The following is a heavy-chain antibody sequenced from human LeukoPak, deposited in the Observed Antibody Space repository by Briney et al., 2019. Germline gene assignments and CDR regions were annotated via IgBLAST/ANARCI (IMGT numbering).Heavy chain of an antibody. J-gene: IGHJ4*02. D-gene: IGHD6-19*01. V-gene: IGHV3-23*01. CDR2: MSGRGAGT. CDR1: GFTFSSYA. Sequence: GGSLRLSCAASGFTFSSYAMSWVRQAPGKGLEWVSGMSGRGAGTYYADSVKGRFTISRDNSKNTLYLQMNSLRAEDTAVYHCATGKGVAVAGSFDYWGQGTLVTVSS. CDR3: ATGKGVAVAGSFDY.